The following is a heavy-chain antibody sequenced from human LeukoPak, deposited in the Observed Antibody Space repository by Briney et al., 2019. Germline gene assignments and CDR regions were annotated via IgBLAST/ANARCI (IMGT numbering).Heavy chain of an antibody. CDR3: ARGPRLRNYYGSGSPMDV. CDR2: IYYSGST. CDR1: GGSISSSSYY. Sequence: SETLSLTCTVSGGSISSSSYYWGWIRQPPGKGLEWIGSIYYSGSTYYNPSLKSRVTISVDTSKNQFSLKLSSVTAADTAVYYCARGPRLRNYYGSGSPMDVWGKGTTVTVSS. D-gene: IGHD3-10*01. J-gene: IGHJ6*03. V-gene: IGHV4-39*07.